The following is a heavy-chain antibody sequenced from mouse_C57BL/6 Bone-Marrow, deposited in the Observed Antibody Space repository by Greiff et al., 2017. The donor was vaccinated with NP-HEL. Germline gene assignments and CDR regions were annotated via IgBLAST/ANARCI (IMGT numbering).Heavy chain of an antibody. J-gene: IGHJ4*01. D-gene: IGHD2-1*01. Sequence: QVQLKQSGAELVRPGTSVKLSCKASGYTFTSYWMHWVKQRPGQGLEWIGVIDPSDSYTNYNQKFKGKATLTVDTSSSTAYMQLSSLTSEDSAVYYCARYYYGSYYYAMDYWGQGTSVTVSS. CDR1: GYTFTSYW. CDR3: ARYYYGSYYYAMDY. V-gene: IGHV1-59*01. CDR2: IDPSDSYT.